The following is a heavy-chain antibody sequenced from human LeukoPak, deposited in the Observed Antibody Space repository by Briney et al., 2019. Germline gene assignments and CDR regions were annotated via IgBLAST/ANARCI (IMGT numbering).Heavy chain of an antibody. V-gene: IGHV3-74*01. CDR2: LNSDGSST. CDR3: ARSPYCSSTSCYHFDY. D-gene: IGHD2-2*01. Sequence: GGSLRLSCAASRFTFSNFWMHWVRQAPGKGLVWVSRLNSDGSSTVYADSVEGRFTISRDNAKNTLYLQMNSLRAEDTAVYYCARSPYCSSTSCYHFDYWGQGTLVTVSS. J-gene: IGHJ4*02. CDR1: RFTFSNFW.